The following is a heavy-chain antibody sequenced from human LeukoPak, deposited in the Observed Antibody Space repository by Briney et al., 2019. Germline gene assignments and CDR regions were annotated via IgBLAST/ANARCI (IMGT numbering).Heavy chain of an antibody. CDR2: SRNKANSHTT. CDR3: TRGAKGNVALGNVVYYYGMDV. Sequence: GGSLRLSCEASGFTFSDHYMDWVRQAPGKGLEWVGRSRNKANSHTTKYAASVQGRFTISRGDSENTLFLQMNNLKTDDTAVYYCTRGAKGNVALGNVVYYYGMDVWGQGTTVTVSS. CDR1: GFTFSDHY. V-gene: IGHV3-72*01. J-gene: IGHJ6*02. D-gene: IGHD2-15*01.